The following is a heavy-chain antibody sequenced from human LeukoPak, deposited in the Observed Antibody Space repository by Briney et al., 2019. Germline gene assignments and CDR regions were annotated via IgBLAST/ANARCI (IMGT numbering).Heavy chain of an antibody. J-gene: IGHJ2*01. V-gene: IGHV4-59*12. CDR3: ARLTMFRGVIYGTDWHSDL. Sequence: SETLSLTCTVSGGSIGSYYWSWIRQPPGKGLEWIGYIYYSGSTNYNPSLRSRVTISLDTSKNQFSLKLSSVTAADTAVYYCARLTMFRGVIYGTDWHSDLWGRGTLVTVSS. CDR2: IYYSGST. D-gene: IGHD3-10*01. CDR1: GGSIGSYY.